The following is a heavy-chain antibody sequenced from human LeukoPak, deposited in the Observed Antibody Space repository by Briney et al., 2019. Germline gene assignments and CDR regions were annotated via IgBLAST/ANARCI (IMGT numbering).Heavy chain of an antibody. CDR1: GDSASSNSVT. V-gene: IGHV6-1*01. D-gene: IGHD2-2*01. Sequence: SQTLSLTCAISGDSASSNSVTWNWIRQSPSRGLEWLGRTYYRSTWYNDYAVSVRGRITVNPDTSKNQFSLHLNSVTPEDTAVYYCARRLTQYDCFDPWGQGILVTVSS. CDR3: ARRLTQYDCFDP. J-gene: IGHJ5*02. CDR2: TYYRSTWYN.